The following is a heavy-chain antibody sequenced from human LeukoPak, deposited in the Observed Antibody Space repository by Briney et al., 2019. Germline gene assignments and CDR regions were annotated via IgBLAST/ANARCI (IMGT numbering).Heavy chain of an antibody. CDR2: ISSSSSYI. V-gene: IGHV3-21*01. J-gene: IGHJ4*02. CDR3: ARGPYSSNWYVDY. D-gene: IGHD6-13*01. Sequence: PGGSLRLSCAASGFTFSSYSMNWVRQAPGKGLEWVSSISSSSSYIYYADSVKGRFTISRDNAKNSLYLQMNSLRAEDTAVYYCARGPYSSNWYVDYWGQGTLVTVAS. CDR1: GFTFSSYS.